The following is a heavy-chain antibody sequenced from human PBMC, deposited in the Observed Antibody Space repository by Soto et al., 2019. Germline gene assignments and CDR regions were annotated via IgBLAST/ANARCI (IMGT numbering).Heavy chain of an antibody. V-gene: IGHV4-30-4*01. Sequence: SETLSLTCTVSGGSISSGDYYWSWIRQPPGKGLEWIGYIYYSGSTYYNPSLKSRVTISVDTSKNQFSLKLSSVTAADTAVYYCARDEGIAKYYDFWSGYYMAHLWGQGTLVTVSS. CDR1: GGSISSGDYY. CDR2: IYYSGST. CDR3: ARDEGIAKYYDFWSGYYMAHL. J-gene: IGHJ5*02. D-gene: IGHD3-3*01.